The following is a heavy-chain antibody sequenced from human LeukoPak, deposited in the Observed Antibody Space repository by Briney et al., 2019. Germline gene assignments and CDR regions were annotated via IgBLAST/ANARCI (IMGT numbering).Heavy chain of an antibody. CDR2: IGTASDT. Sequence: GGSLSLSCAASGLTFSSFDMLWVRQPTGQGLEWVSTIGTASDTDYPGSVEGRFTLSRDNAENSLYLQMNSLTAGDTAVYYCARGPPRGKYYYLDPWGKGTTVTVSS. CDR3: ARGPPRGKYYYLDP. J-gene: IGHJ6*03. V-gene: IGHV3-13*01. CDR1: GLTFSSFD. D-gene: IGHD1-1*01.